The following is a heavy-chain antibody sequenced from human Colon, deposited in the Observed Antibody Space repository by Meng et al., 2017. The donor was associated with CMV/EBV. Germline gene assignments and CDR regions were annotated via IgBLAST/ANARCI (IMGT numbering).Heavy chain of an antibody. J-gene: IGHJ4*02. D-gene: IGHD5-24*01. CDR1: GFSFSGYY. V-gene: IGHV3-72*01. CDR3: ARDLREGDAYFDS. Sequence: SGFSFSGYYMDWVRPAPGKGLEWVGRIRVKANRYTTVYAASVKDRFIISRDDSRNLLYLQMNGLRTEDTAVYYCARDLREGDAYFDSWGQGILVTVSS. CDR2: IRVKANRYTT.